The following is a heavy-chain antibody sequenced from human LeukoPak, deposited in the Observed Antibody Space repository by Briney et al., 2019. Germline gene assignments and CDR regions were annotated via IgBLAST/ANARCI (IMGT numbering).Heavy chain of an antibody. D-gene: IGHD6-13*01. J-gene: IGHJ3*02. CDR2: IKSKTGGGTT. V-gene: IGHV3-15*01. Sequence: GGSLRLSCAASGFTFSNAWMSWVRQAPGKGLEWVGRIKSKTGGGTTDYTAPVKGRFTISRDDSKNTLYLQMNSLKTEDTAVYYCARTGSLAAAGLSLSDAFDIWGQGTMVTVSS. CDR1: GFTFSNAW. CDR3: ARTGSLAAAGLSLSDAFDI.